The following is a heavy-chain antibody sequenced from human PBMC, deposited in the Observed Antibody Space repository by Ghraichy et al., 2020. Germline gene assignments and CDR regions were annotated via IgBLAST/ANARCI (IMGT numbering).Heavy chain of an antibody. CDR1: GFTFSSYA. Sequence: GGSLRLSCAASGFTFSSYAMSWVRQAPGKGLEWVSAISGSGGSKYYADSVKGRFTISRDNSKNTLYLQMNSLRAEDTAVYYCAKDLYDYVWGSYRYAVDYWGQGTLVTVSS. J-gene: IGHJ4*02. CDR3: AKDLYDYVWGSYRYAVDY. V-gene: IGHV3-23*01. CDR2: ISGSGGSK. D-gene: IGHD3-16*02.